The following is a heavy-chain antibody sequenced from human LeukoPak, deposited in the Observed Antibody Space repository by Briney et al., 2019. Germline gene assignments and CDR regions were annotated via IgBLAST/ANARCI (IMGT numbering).Heavy chain of an antibody. D-gene: IGHD4-11*01. V-gene: IGHV4-4*02. Sequence: SGTLSLTCAVSGGSISSSNWWSWVRQPPGKGLEWIGEIYHSGSTNYNPSLKSRVTISVDTSKNQFSLKLSPVTAADTAVYYCARISRAESTVTTWDFDYWGQGTLVTVSS. J-gene: IGHJ4*02. CDR3: ARISRAESTVTTWDFDY. CDR1: GGSISSSNW. CDR2: IYHSGST.